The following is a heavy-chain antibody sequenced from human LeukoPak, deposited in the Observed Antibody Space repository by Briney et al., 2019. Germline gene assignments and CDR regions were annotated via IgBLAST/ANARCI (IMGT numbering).Heavy chain of an antibody. D-gene: IGHD5-18*01. CDR1: GFCFYVYS. V-gene: IGHV3-43*01. Sequence: GGSLRLSCAASGFCFYVYSMHWVRHAPGKSLEWVSVISWDGVTTYYADSVKGRFTISRDNSKNSLHLQMNSLRTEDTALYYCAKDIRYRSGYSYDSFDYWGQGTLVTVSS. CDR2: ISWDGVTT. CDR3: AKDIRYRSGYSYDSFDY. J-gene: IGHJ4*02.